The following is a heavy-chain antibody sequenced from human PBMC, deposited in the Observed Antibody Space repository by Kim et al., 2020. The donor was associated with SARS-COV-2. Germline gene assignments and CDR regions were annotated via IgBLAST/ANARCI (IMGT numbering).Heavy chain of an antibody. J-gene: IGHJ4*02. D-gene: IGHD3-10*01. CDR3: AKKSHYGSGSSLYYFDY. Sequence: VRRRFTISRDNSKNTLYMQMNSLGAEDTDVYYCAKKSHYGSGSSLYYFDYWGQGTLVTVYS. V-gene: IGHV3-23*02.